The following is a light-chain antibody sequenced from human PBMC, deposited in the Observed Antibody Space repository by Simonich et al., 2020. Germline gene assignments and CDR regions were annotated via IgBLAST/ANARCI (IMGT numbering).Light chain of an antibody. CDR2: ANS. V-gene: IGLV1-40*01. CDR3: QSYDSSLSGSV. J-gene: IGLJ3*02. Sequence: QSVLTQPPSVSGAPGQRVTISCTGSSSNIGAGYDVHWYQQLPGTAPKLHIYANSNRPSGDPDRFSGSKSGTSASLAITGLRAEDAADYYCQSYDSSLSGSVFGGGTKLTVL. CDR1: SSNIGAGYD.